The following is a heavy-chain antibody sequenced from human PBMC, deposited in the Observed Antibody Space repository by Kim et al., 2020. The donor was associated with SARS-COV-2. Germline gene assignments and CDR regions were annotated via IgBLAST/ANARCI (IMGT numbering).Heavy chain of an antibody. V-gene: IGHV7-4-1*02. CDR3: ARGSTIARLGSELIYYYYGMDV. D-gene: IGHD1-26*01. J-gene: IGHJ6*02. CDR2: INTNTGNP. CDR1: GYTFTSYA. Sequence: ASVKVSCKASGYTFTSYAMNWVRQAPGQGLEWMGWINTNTGNPTYAQGFTGRFVFSLDTSVSTAYLQISSLKAEDTAVYYCARGSTIARLGSELIYYYYGMDVWGQGTTVTVSS.